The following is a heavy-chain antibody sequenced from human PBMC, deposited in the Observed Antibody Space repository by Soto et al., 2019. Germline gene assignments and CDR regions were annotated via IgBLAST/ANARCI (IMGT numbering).Heavy chain of an antibody. CDR1: SGSISSSNW. J-gene: IGHJ1*01. CDR2: IYHSGST. Sequence: SETLSLTCAVSSGSISSSNWWSRVRQPPGKGLEWIGEIYHSGSTNYNPSLKGRFTISRDNSKNTLYLQMNSLRAEDTVVYYCAKDKSGIAVRWGQGTLVTVSS. V-gene: IGHV4-4*02. D-gene: IGHD6-19*01. CDR3: AKDKSGIAVR.